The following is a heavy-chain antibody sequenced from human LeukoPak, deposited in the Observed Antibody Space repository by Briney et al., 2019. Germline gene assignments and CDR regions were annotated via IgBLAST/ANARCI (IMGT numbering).Heavy chain of an antibody. CDR3: ARTLRNYGSGTYDP. Sequence: SETLSLTCTVSGGSISSYYWSWIRQPPGKGLEWIGWISYSGSTHYNPSLKSRVTISVDTSTNQFSLKLSSVTAADTAMYFCARTLRNYGSGTYDPWGQGTLVTVSS. CDR1: GGSISSYY. V-gene: IGHV4-59*01. J-gene: IGHJ5*02. CDR2: ISYSGST. D-gene: IGHD3-10*01.